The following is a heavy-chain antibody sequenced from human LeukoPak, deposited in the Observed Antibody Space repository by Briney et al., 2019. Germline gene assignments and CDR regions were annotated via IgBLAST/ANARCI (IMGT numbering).Heavy chain of an antibody. J-gene: IGHJ3*02. D-gene: IGHD3-22*01. CDR1: GFTFSSYE. Sequence: GGSLRLSCAASGFTFSSYEMNWVRQAPGKGLEWVSYISTSGTTINYADSVKGRFTISRDNAKNSLYLQMKSLRAEDTAVYYCARREYYYDGSGQRDAFDIWGQGTMVIVSS. CDR3: ARREYYYDGSGQRDAFDI. V-gene: IGHV3-48*03. CDR2: ISTSGTTI.